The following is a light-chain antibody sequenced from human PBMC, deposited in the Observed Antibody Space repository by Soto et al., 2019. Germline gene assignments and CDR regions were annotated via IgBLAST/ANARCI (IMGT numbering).Light chain of an antibody. V-gene: IGLV2-11*01. Sequence: LTQPRSVSGSPGQSVTISCTGTSSDVGGYNYVSWYQQHPGKAPKLMIYDVSKRPSGVPDRFSGSKSGNTASLTISGLQAEDEADYYCCSYAGSYTFVFGTGTKVTVL. J-gene: IGLJ1*01. CDR1: SSDVGGYNY. CDR3: CSYAGSYTFV. CDR2: DVS.